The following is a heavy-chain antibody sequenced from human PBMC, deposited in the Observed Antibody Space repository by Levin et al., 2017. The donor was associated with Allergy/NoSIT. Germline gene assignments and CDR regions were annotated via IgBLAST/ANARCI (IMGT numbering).Heavy chain of an antibody. D-gene: IGHD1-26*01. CDR1: GFTFSSYW. CDR3: ARALIVGATSGGDY. J-gene: IGHJ4*02. V-gene: IGHV3-74*01. CDR2: INSDGSNK. Sequence: GGSLRLSCAASGFTFSSYWMHWVRQAPGKGLVWVSRINSDGSNKNYADSVKGRFTISRDNAKNTLYLQMNSLRAEDTAVYYCARALIVGATSGGDYWGLGTLVTVSS.